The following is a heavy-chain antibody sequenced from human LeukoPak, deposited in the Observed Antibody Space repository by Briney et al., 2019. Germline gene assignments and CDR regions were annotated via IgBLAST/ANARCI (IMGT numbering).Heavy chain of an antibody. CDR3: ARRRSVYCSSTSCPIDY. CDR2: INHSGST. Sequence: SETLSLTCAVYGGSFSGYYWSWIRQPPGKGLEWIGEINHSGSTNYNPSLKSRVTISVDTSKNQFSLKLSSVTAADTAVYYCARRRSVYCSSTSCPIDYWGQGTLVTVSS. CDR1: GGSFSGYY. D-gene: IGHD2-2*01. V-gene: IGHV4-34*01. J-gene: IGHJ4*02.